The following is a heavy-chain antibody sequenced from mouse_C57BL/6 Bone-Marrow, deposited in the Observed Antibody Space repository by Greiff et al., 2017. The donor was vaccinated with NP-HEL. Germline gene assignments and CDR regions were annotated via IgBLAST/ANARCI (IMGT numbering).Heavy chain of an antibody. Sequence: EVQLQQSGAELVRPGASVKLSCTASGFNIKDDYMHWVKQRPEQGLEWIGWIDPENGDTEYASKFQGKATITADTSSNTAYLQLSSLTSEDTAVYYCTTNLLLRDYWGQGTTLTVSS. CDR2: IDPENGDT. J-gene: IGHJ2*01. CDR1: GFNIKDDY. D-gene: IGHD1-1*01. CDR3: TTNLLLRDY. V-gene: IGHV14-4*01.